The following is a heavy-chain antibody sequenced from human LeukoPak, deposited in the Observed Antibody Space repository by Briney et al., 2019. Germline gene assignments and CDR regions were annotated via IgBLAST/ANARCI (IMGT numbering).Heavy chain of an antibody. CDR3: ARQHGKGYYDSSGSTHYFDY. CDR1: GFTFSSYA. Sequence: PGGSLRLSCAASGFTFSSYAMSWVRQAPGKGLEWVSAISGSGGSTYYADSVKGRFTISRDNSKNTLYLQMNSLRAEDTAVYYCARQHGKGYYDSSGSTHYFDYWGQGTLVTVSS. CDR2: ISGSGGST. J-gene: IGHJ4*02. D-gene: IGHD3-22*01. V-gene: IGHV3-23*01.